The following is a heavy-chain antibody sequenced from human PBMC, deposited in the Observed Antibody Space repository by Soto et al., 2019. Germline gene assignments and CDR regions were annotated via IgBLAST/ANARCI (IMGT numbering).Heavy chain of an antibody. Sequence: SETLSLTCTVSGGSISSYYWSWIRQPPGKGLEWIGYIYYSGSTNYNPSLKSRVTISVDTSENQFSLKLTSVTAADTAVYYCAGDPSLDWNYFGYWGQGTLVTVSS. CDR3: AGDPSLDWNYFGY. CDR2: IYYSGST. D-gene: IGHD3-9*01. CDR1: GGSISSYY. V-gene: IGHV4-59*12. J-gene: IGHJ4*02.